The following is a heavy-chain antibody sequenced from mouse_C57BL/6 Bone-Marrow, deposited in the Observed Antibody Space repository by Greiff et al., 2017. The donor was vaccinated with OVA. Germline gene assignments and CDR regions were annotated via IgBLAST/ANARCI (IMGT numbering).Heavy chain of an antibody. CDR3: AKSYYYGGSYDYAMDY. V-gene: IGHV2-9*01. D-gene: IGHD1-1*01. Sequence: VKLVESGPGLVAPSQSLSITCTVSGFSLTSYGVDWVRQPPGKGLEWLGVIWGGGSTNYNSALMSRLSISKDNSKSQVFLKMNSLQTDDTAMYYCAKSYYYGGSYDYAMDYWGQGTSVTVSS. CDR2: IWGGGST. CDR1: GFSLTSYG. J-gene: IGHJ4*01.